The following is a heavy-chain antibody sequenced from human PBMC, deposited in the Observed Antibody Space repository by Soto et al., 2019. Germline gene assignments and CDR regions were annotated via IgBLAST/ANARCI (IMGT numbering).Heavy chain of an antibody. V-gene: IGHV4-4*02. D-gene: IGHD4-4*01. CDR2: THHSGST. J-gene: IGHJ4*02. CDR3: ARHLGYSLYY. Sequence: QVQLQESGPGLVKPSGTLSLTCAVSGGSVSSTNWWSWVRQPPGQGLEWIGETHHSGSTHYNPSLKSRVTISVDKSENQLDLKLSSVTAADTAVYYCARHLGYSLYYWGQGTLVTVSS. CDR1: GGSVSSTNW.